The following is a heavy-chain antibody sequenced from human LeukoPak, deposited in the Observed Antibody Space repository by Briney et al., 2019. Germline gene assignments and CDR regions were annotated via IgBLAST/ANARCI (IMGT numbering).Heavy chain of an antibody. D-gene: IGHD1-26*01. CDR1: GFIFSDYA. CDR3: ARIRSTPVGLDY. CDR2: ISSNGLST. V-gene: IGHV3-64*01. J-gene: IGHJ4*02. Sequence: GGSLRLSCAASGFIFSDYAMHWVRQAPGKGLEYVSAISSNGLSTNYASSMKGRFTISRDNSKNTLYLQMGSLRAEDTAVYYCARIRSTPVGLDYWGQGTLVTVSS.